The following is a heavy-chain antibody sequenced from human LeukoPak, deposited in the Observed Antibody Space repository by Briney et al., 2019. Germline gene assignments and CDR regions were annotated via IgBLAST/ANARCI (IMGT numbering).Heavy chain of an antibody. V-gene: IGHV1-18*04. D-gene: IGHD5-24*01. J-gene: IGHJ4*02. Sequence: GASVKVSCKASGYTFTGYYMHWVRQAPGQGLEWMGWISAYNGNTNYAQKLHGRVTMTTDTSTSTAYMELRSLRSEDTAVYYCARDLGDGYNYVFDYWGQGTLVTVSS. CDR1: GYTFTGYY. CDR3: ARDLGDGYNYVFDY. CDR2: ISAYNGNT.